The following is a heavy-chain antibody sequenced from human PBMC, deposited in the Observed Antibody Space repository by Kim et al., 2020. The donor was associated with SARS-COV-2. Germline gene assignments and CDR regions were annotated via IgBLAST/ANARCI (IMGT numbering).Heavy chain of an antibody. CDR2: ISRAGNDQ. CDR3: ARDRLVRTIYGVLWSWPKDFYYYYSMDV. D-gene: IGHD3-3*01. CDR1: GFTFSDYA. V-gene: IGHV3-30*04. J-gene: IGHJ6*02. Sequence: GGSLRLSCAASGFTFSDYAMHWVRQAPGKGLEWVAVISRAGNDQYYADSVKGRFTISRDNSQNTVYLQMNSLTVEDSGVYYCARDRLVRTIYGVLWSWPKDFYYYYSMDVWGLGTTVTVTS.